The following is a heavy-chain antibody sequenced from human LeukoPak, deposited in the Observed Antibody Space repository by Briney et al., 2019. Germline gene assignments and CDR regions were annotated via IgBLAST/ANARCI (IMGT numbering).Heavy chain of an antibody. CDR2: IIPIFGTA. V-gene: IGHV1-69*06. D-gene: IGHD3-10*01. CDR3: AAGYGSGSYWLGYFDY. Sequence: ASVKVSCKASGGTFSSYAISWVRQAPGQGLEWMGGIIPIFGTANYAQKFQGRVTITADKSTSTAYMELSSLRSEDTAVYYCAAGYGSGSYWLGYFDYWGQGTLVTVSS. J-gene: IGHJ4*02. CDR1: GGTFSSYA.